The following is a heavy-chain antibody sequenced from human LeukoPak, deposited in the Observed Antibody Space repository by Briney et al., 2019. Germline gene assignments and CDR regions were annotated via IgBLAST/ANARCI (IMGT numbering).Heavy chain of an antibody. CDR2: IKQDGSEG. CDR1: GFTFSNAW. J-gene: IGHJ4*02. D-gene: IGHD3-3*01. V-gene: IGHV3-7*04. CDR3: ARVEWMGRMDY. Sequence: PGGSLRLSCAASGFTFSNAWMSWVRQAPGKGLEWVANIKQDGSEGYDGDSVKGRFTISRDNAKNSLYLQMNSLRAEDTAVYYCARVEWMGRMDYWGQGTLITVSS.